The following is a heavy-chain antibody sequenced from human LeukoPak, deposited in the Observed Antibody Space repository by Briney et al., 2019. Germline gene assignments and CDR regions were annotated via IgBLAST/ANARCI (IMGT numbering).Heavy chain of an antibody. CDR2: IYTSGST. D-gene: IGHD1-7*01. Sequence: PSETLSLTCNISGGSISSYYWSWIRQPAGKGLEWIGRIYTSGSTNYNLSLKSRVTMSVDTSKNQFSLKLSSVTAADTAVYYCARVNVLELLIGAFDIWGQGTMVTVSS. CDR1: GGSISSYY. V-gene: IGHV4-4*07. J-gene: IGHJ3*02. CDR3: ARVNVLELLIGAFDI.